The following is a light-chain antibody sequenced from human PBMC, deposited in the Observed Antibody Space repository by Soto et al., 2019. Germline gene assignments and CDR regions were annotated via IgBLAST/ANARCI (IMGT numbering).Light chain of an antibody. J-gene: IGLJ2*01. Sequence: QSVLTQPPSVSGAPGQRVTISCTGSSSNIGAGYDVHWYQQLPGTAPKLLIYGNSNRPSGVPDRFSGSKSGTSASLAITGLQAEDGADYYCPSYDSSLSGWVFGGGTKPTVL. CDR3: PSYDSSLSGWV. CDR2: GNS. V-gene: IGLV1-40*01. CDR1: SSNIGAGYD.